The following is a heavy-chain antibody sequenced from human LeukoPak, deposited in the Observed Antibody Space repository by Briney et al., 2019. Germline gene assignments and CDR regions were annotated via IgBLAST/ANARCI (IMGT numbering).Heavy chain of an antibody. D-gene: IGHD2-15*01. CDR3: AGDSVPGVVVVADNY. J-gene: IGHJ4*02. V-gene: IGHV3-48*01. CDR1: GFTFSSYS. Sequence: GGSLRLSCAASGFTFSSYSMNWVRQAPGKGLEWVSYISSSSSTIYYADSVKGRFTISRDNAKNSLYLQMNSLRVEDTAVYCCAGDSVPGVVVVADNYWGQGTLVTVSS. CDR2: ISSSSSTI.